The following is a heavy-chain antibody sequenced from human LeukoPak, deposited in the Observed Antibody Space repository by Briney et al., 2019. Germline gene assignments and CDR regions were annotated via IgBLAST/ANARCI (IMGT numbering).Heavy chain of an antibody. CDR2: IRSRAYAATT. V-gene: IGHV3-49*03. J-gene: IGHJ3*01. Sequence: PGGSLRLSCTASGFTFGDYAMSWFRQAPGKGLEWVGFIRSRAYAATTEYAASVKGRFTISRDDSRSIAYLQMSSLKIEDTAVYYCARGGDFGVPAPLGIDAFDFWGQGTMVTVSS. CDR1: GFTFGDYA. CDR3: ARGGDFGVPAPLGIDAFDF. D-gene: IGHD2-2*01.